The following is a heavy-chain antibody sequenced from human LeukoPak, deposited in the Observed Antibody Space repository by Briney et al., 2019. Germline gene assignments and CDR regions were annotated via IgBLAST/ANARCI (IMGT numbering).Heavy chain of an antibody. CDR1: GFTFSSYG. J-gene: IGHJ5*02. Sequence: PGGSLRLSCAASGFTFSSYGMHWVRQAPGKGLEWVAVIWYDGSNKYYADSVEGRFTISRDNSKNTLYLQMNSLRAEDTAVYYCARDRELWSSGHHWFDPWGQGTLVTVSS. D-gene: IGHD6-19*01. V-gene: IGHV3-33*01. CDR2: IWYDGSNK. CDR3: ARDRELWSSGHHWFDP.